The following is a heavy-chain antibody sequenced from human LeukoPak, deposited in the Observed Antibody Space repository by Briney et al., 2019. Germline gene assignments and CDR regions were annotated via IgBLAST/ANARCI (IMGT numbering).Heavy chain of an antibody. CDR3: ARDHTSSYDFWSGYYTRYYGMDA. CDR2: INHSGST. J-gene: IGHJ6*02. Sequence: SETLSLTCAVYGGSFSGYYWSWIRQPPGKGLEWIGEINHSGSTNYNPSLKSRVTISVDTSKNQFSLKLSSVTAADTAVYYCARDHTSSYDFWSGYYTRYYGMDAWGQGTTVTVSS. D-gene: IGHD3-3*01. CDR1: GGSFSGYY. V-gene: IGHV4-34*01.